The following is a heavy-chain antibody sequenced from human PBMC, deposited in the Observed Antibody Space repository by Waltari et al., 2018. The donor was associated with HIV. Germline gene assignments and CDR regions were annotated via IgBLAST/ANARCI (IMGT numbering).Heavy chain of an antibody. CDR3: ARGIEVAGTEFQH. D-gene: IGHD6-19*01. Sequence: QVQLVQSGAEVKKPGASVKVSCKASGYTFSSHDINWVRQATGQGLEWMGWMNPNSGNTGYAQKFQGRVSMTRNTSTSTAYMEMSSLRSEDTAVYYCARGIEVAGTEFQHWGQGTLVTVSS. V-gene: IGHV1-8*01. CDR1: GYTFSSHD. J-gene: IGHJ1*01. CDR2: MNPNSGNT.